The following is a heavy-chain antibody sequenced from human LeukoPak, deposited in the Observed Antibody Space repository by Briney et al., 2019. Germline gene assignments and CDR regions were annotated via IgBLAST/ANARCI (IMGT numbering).Heavy chain of an antibody. CDR1: GSTFSSYA. V-gene: IGHV1-69*06. CDR2: IIPIFGTA. J-gene: IGHJ4*02. CDR3: ARERYCSSTSCYGFDY. Sequence: SVKVSCKASGSTFSSYAISWVRQAPGQGLEWMGGIIPIFGTANYAQKFQGRVTITADKSTSTAYMELSSLRSEDTAVYYCARERYCSSTSCYGFDYWGQGTLVTVSS. D-gene: IGHD2-2*01.